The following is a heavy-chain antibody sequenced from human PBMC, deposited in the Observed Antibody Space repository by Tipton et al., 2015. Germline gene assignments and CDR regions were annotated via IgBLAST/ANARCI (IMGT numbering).Heavy chain of an antibody. CDR1: GGSISSYS. Sequence: LRLSCTVSGGSISSYSWSWIRQPAGRGLEWIGHIFTSGSTNYNSSLKSRVTMSVDTSTNQFSLKLSSVTAADTAVYYCARVSGGYVGGGWDRPGYHYHYGMDVWGQGTTVTVSS. CDR2: IFTSGST. D-gene: IGHD6-19*01. J-gene: IGHJ6*02. V-gene: IGHV4-4*07. CDR3: ARVSGGYVGGGWDRPGYHYHYGMDV.